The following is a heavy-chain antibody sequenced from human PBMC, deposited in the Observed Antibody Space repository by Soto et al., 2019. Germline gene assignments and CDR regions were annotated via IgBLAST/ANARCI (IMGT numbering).Heavy chain of an antibody. D-gene: IGHD6-13*01. CDR1: GFGFTTFL. V-gene: IGHV5-10-1*01. CDR3: ARHGAAAGTAYYYYGMDV. Sequence: GESLKISCKASGFGFTTFLISWVRQMPGKGLEWMGKIDPSDSYTDYSPTFQDHVTISGDKSISTTYLQWSSLKASDTAIYYCARHGAAAGTAYYYYGMDVWGQGTTVTVSS. J-gene: IGHJ6*02. CDR2: IDPSDSYT.